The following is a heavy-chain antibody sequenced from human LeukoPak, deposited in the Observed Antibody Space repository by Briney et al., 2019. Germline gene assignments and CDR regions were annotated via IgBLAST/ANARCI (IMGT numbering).Heavy chain of an antibody. CDR3: ARDRGIVADMDV. CDR2: IYHSGST. V-gene: IGHV4-38-2*02. D-gene: IGHD6-25*01. Sequence: PSETLSLTCTVSGYSISSGYYWGWIRQPPGKGLEWIGSIYHSGSTYYNPSLKSRVTISVDTSKNQFSLKLSSVTAADTAVYYCARDRGIVADMDVWGKGTTVTVSS. CDR1: GYSISSGYY. J-gene: IGHJ6*03.